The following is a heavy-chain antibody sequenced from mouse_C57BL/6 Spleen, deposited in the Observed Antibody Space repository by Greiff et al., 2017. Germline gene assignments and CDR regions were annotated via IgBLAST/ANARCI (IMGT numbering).Heavy chain of an antibody. J-gene: IGHJ4*01. CDR2: ISSGSSTI. CDR3: ARGSTYAFYAMDY. V-gene: IGHV5-17*01. D-gene: IGHD5-1*01. Sequence: EVKLMESGGGLVKPGGSLKLSCAASGFTFSDYGMHWVRQAPEKGLEWVAYISSGSSTIYYADTVKGRFTISRDNAKNTLFLQMTSLRSEDTAMYYCARGSTYAFYAMDYWGQGTSVTVSS. CDR1: GFTFSDYG.